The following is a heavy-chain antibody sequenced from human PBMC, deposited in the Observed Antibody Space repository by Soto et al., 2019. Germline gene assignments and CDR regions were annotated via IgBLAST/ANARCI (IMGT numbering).Heavy chain of an antibody. V-gene: IGHV1-46*01. CDR1: GGTFSSYA. D-gene: IGHD5-18*01. J-gene: IGHJ6*02. CDR3: AGPSGDTASYYGMDV. Sequence: ASVKVSCKASGGTFSSYAISWVRQAPGQGLEWMGGINPSGGSASYAQKFQGRVTMTRDTSTSTVYMELSSLRSEDTAVYYCAGPSGDTASYYGMDVWGQGTTVTVSS. CDR2: INPSGGSA.